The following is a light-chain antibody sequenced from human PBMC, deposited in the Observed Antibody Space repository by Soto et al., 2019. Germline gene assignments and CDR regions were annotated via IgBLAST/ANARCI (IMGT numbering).Light chain of an antibody. CDR2: DAS. CDR1: QSISSW. Sequence: DLEITQSPSTLSAFVGYTGAITCRASQSISSWLAWYQQKPGKAPKLLIYDASSLESGVPSRFSGSGSGTEFTLTISSLQPDDFATYYCQQYNSYSPLTFGGGTKVDIK. J-gene: IGKJ4*01. V-gene: IGKV1-5*01. CDR3: QQYNSYSPLT.